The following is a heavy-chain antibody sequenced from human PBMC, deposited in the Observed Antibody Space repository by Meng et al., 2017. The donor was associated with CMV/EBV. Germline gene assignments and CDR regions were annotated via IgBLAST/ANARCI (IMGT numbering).Heavy chain of an antibody. V-gene: IGHV3-49*04. CDR2: IRSKAYGGTT. CDR3: TRDYAKYYDILTGYYRFGFFDY. D-gene: IGHD3-9*01. Sequence: GESLKISCTASGFTFGDYAMSWVRQAPGKGLEWVGFIRSKAYGGTTEYAASVKGRFTISRDDSKSIAYLQMNSLKTEDTAVYYCTRDYAKYYDILTGYYRFGFFDYWGQGTLVTVS. J-gene: IGHJ4*02. CDR1: GFTFGDYA.